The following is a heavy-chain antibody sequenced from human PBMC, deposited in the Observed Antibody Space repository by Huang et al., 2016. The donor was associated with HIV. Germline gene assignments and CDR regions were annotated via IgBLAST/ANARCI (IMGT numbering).Heavy chain of an antibody. Sequence: QVQMLQSGAEVRKPGSSVTVSCKASGGTFSNHAFSWLRPAPGQGLEWMGGIIPLFKTTNYAQKFQARVTSTADESRNTAYMELSSLRSQDTATYYCAKSHINYPADSWGQGTLVIVSS. V-gene: IGHV1-69*13. CDR3: AKSHINYPADS. J-gene: IGHJ4*02. CDR2: IIPLFKTT. D-gene: IGHD3-10*01. CDR1: GGTFSNHA.